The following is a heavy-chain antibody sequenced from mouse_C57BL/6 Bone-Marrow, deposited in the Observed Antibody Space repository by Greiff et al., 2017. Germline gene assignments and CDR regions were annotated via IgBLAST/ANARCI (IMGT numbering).Heavy chain of an antibody. CDR1: GFNIKDDY. V-gene: IGHV14-4*01. CDR3: TIYYGYAMDY. CDR2: IDPENGDT. D-gene: IGHD1-1*01. J-gene: IGHJ4*01. Sequence: EVKLQQSGAELVRPGASVKLSCTASGFNIKDDYMHWVKQRPEQGLEWIGWIDPENGDTEYASKVQGKATITANTSSKTAYLQLSSLTSEDTAVYYCTIYYGYAMDYWGQGTSVTVSS.